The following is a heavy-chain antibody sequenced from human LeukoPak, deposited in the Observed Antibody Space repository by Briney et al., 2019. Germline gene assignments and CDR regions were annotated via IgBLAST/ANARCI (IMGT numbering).Heavy chain of an antibody. CDR1: GLTFSRYW. CDR3: VRVLSGSWDWFDP. CDR2: INPDGSTT. D-gene: IGHD3-22*01. V-gene: IGHV3-74*01. J-gene: IGHJ5*02. Sequence: GESLRLSCAASGLTFSRYWIHWVRQAPGKGLELVSRINPDGSTTTYADSVKGRFTISRDNAKNTVYLQMNSLRAEDTALYHCVRVLSGSWDWFDPWGQGTLVTVSS.